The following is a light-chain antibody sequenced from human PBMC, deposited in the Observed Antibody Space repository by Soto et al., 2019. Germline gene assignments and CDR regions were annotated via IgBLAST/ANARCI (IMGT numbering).Light chain of an antibody. CDR3: CSYAGSSTSHVV. CDR2: EGS. J-gene: IGLJ2*01. CDR1: SSDVGSYNL. V-gene: IGLV2-23*01. Sequence: TQPASVSGSPGQSITISCTGTSSDVGSYNLVSWYQQHPGKAPKLMIYEGSKRPSGVSNRFSGSKSGNTASLTISGLQAEDEADYYCCSYAGSSTSHVVFGGGTKLTVL.